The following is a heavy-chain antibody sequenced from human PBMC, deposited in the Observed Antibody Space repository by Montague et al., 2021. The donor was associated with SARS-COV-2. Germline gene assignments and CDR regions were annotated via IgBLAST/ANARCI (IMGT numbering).Heavy chain of an antibody. V-gene: IGHV4-39*07. CDR1: GGSISSSSYD. D-gene: IGHD6-13*01. CDR2: IYYSGST. CDR3: TRVGRQQLVRLSGMDV. Sequence: SETLSLTCTVAGGSISSSSYDWGWIRQPPGKGLEWIGSIYYSGSTYYKPCLKSRVTISVDTSKNQFSLKLSSVTAADTAVYYCTRVGRQQLVRLSGMDVWGQGTTVTVSS. J-gene: IGHJ6*02.